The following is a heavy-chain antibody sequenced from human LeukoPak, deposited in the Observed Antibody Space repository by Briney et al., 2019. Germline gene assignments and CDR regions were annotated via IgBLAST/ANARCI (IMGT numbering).Heavy chain of an antibody. V-gene: IGHV3-21*01. Sequence: GGSLRLSCAASGFTFSSYSMNWVRQAPGKGLEWISSISSSSSYIYYADSVKGRFTTSRDNAKNSLYLQMNSLRAEDTAVYYCARGPVRYFDLWGRGTLVTVSS. CDR2: ISSSSSYI. J-gene: IGHJ2*01. CDR3: ARGPVRYFDL. CDR1: GFTFSSYS.